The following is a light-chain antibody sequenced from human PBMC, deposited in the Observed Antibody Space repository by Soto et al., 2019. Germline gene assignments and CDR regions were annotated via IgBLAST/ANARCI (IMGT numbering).Light chain of an antibody. CDR3: QQYKNGWT. CDR2: GAS. V-gene: IGKV3-15*01. J-gene: IGKJ1*01. CDR1: QSLVGS. Sequence: IVRTQSPATLSVSPGERATVACRSSQSLVGSLAWYQQKPGQAPRLLIYGASTRVPGIPARFSGSGSGTEFTLTISSLQSEDFAVYYCQQYKNGWTFGQGTKVDIK.